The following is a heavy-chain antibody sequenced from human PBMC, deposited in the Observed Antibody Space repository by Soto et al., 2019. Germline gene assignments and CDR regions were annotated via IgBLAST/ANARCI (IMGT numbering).Heavy chain of an antibody. V-gene: IGHV5-51*01. J-gene: IGHJ4*02. Sequence: GESLKISCKGSGYSFNNYWIAWVRQMLGKGLEWMGIIFPGDSDTVYSPSFQGQVTISVDKSIGTAYLQWSGLKASDTAMYYCARPIGLRGGRRCFDYWGRGTLVNASS. D-gene: IGHD2-15*01. CDR2: IFPGDSDT. CDR1: GYSFNNYW. CDR3: ARPIGLRGGRRCFDY.